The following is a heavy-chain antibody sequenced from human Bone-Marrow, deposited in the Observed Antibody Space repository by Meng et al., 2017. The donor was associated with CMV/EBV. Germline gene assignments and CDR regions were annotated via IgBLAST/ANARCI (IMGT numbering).Heavy chain of an antibody. CDR2: INPNSGGT. D-gene: IGHD3/OR15-3a*01. J-gene: IGHJ6*02. CDR3: ARGQLPVWTGHSEKNGMNV. Sequence: ASVKVSCKASGYTFIAHYIHYFRQAPGQGLEWMGWINPNSGGTNYAQKFQGRVTVTRDTSISTAYMELRSLRSDDTAVYYCARGQLPVWTGHSEKNGMNVWGQGTTVTVSS. CDR1: GYTFIAHY. V-gene: IGHV1-2*02.